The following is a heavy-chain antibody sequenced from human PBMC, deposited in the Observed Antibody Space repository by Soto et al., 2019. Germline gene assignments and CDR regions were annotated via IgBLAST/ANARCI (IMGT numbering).Heavy chain of an antibody. CDR3: ARLITMVRGVIGWFDP. V-gene: IGHV4-59*08. CDR1: GGSISRYY. D-gene: IGHD3-10*01. Sequence: PSETLSLTCTVSGGSISRYYWSWIRQPPGKGLEWIGYIYYSGSTNYNPSLKSRVTISVDTSKNQFSLKLSSVTAADTAVYYCARLITMVRGVIGWFDPWGQGTLVTVSS. CDR2: IYYSGST. J-gene: IGHJ5*02.